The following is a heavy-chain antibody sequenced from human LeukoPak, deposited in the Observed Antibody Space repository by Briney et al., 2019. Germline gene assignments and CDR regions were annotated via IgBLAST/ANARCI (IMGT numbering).Heavy chain of an antibody. Sequence: GGSLRLSCAASGFIFDDYGMTWVRQGPGKGLKWVSGINWDGYSTGYADSVRGRFTISRDNAKSTLYLQMNSLRPEDTALYYCVRDLRTYYAFDSWGQGTLVTVSS. CDR2: INWDGYST. D-gene: IGHD1-26*01. CDR3: VRDLRTYYAFDS. J-gene: IGHJ4*02. V-gene: IGHV3-20*04. CDR1: GFIFDDYG.